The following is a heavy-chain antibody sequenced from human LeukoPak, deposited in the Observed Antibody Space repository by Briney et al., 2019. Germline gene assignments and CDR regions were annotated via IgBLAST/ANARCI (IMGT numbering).Heavy chain of an antibody. J-gene: IGHJ6*02. V-gene: IGHV3-74*01. CDR1: GFTFSSNW. CDR2: INGDGSST. Sequence: GGSLRLSCAASGFTFSSNWMHWVRQTPGMGLVWVSRINGDGSSTSYADSVKGRFTISRDNSKNTLYLQMNSLRAEDTAVYYCAKDPQLWSPGGMDVWGQGTTVTVSS. D-gene: IGHD5-18*01. CDR3: AKDPQLWSPGGMDV.